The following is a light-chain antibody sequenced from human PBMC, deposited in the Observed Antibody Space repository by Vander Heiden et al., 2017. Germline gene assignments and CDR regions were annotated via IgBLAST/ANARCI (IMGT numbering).Light chain of an antibody. CDR2: DVS. V-gene: IGLV2-14*03. CDR3: SSYTSGNTVV. Sequence: QSALTQPASVSGSPGQSITISCTGTSSDVGGYNYVSWYQHHPGKAPKLLIYDVSNRPSGVSDHFSGSKSGNTASLTISGLQDEDEADYYCSSYTSGNTVVFGGGTKLTLL. J-gene: IGLJ2*01. CDR1: SSDVGGYNY.